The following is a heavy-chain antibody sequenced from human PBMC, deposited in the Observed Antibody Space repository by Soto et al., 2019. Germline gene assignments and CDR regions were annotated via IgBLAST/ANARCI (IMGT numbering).Heavy chain of an antibody. D-gene: IGHD6-19*01. Sequence: SLRLSCAASGFTFSSYGMHWVRQAPGKGLEWVAVIWYDGSNKYYADSVKGRFTISRDNSKNTLYLQMNSLRAEDTAVYYCARDSHHSSGWYDPHNWFDPWGQGTLVTVSS. CDR2: IWYDGSNK. J-gene: IGHJ5*02. CDR1: GFTFSSYG. V-gene: IGHV3-33*01. CDR3: ARDSHHSSGWYDPHNWFDP.